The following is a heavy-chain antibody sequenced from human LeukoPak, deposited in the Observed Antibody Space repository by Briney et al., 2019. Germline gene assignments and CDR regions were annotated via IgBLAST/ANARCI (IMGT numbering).Heavy chain of an antibody. CDR2: IYHSGTS. Sequence: PSETLSLTCTVSADSFSKDYYYWSWLRQPPGKGLEWLGYIYHSGTSYYNPSLQSRVSLSVDRSKNQFSLKLNSVTAADTAVYYCASYDYGNYAIFDFWGQGTLVTVSS. CDR3: ASYDYGNYAIFDF. V-gene: IGHV4-30-2*01. CDR1: ADSFSKDYYY. D-gene: IGHD4-11*01. J-gene: IGHJ4*02.